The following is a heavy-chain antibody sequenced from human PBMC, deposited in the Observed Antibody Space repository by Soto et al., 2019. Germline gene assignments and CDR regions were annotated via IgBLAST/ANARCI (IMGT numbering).Heavy chain of an antibody. CDR3: AREDCSGGSCYSVFDY. D-gene: IGHD2-15*01. CDR1: GYTFTGYY. J-gene: IGHJ4*02. CDR2: INPNSGGT. Sequence: ASVKVSCKASGYTFTGYYMHWVRQAPVQGLEWMGWINPNSGGTNYAQKFQGWVTMTRDTSISTAYMELSRLRSDDTAVYYCAREDCSGGSCYSVFDYWGQGTLVTVSS. V-gene: IGHV1-2*04.